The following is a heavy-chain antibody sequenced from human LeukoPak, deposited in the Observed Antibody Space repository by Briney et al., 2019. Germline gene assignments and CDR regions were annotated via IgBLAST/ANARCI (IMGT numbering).Heavy chain of an antibody. CDR1: GGSISSGGYY. V-gene: IGHV4-31*03. J-gene: IGHJ4*02. D-gene: IGHD5-18*01. Sequence: PSETLSLTCTVSGGSISSGGYYWSWIRQHPGKGLEWIVYIYYSGSTYYNPSLKSRVTISVDTSKNQFSLKLSSVTAADTAVYYCARDATPIRGYSPRYFDYWGKGTLVTVSS. CDR2: IYYSGST. CDR3: ARDATPIRGYSPRYFDY.